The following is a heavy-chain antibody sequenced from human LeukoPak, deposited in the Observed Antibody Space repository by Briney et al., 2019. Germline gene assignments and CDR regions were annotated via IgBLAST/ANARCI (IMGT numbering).Heavy chain of an antibody. CDR1: GFTFNNYG. J-gene: IGHJ4*02. D-gene: IGHD6-13*01. CDR2: IATDGRNK. Sequence: PGRSLRPSCAASGFTFNNYGMHWVRQAPGKGLEWVAVIATDGRNKKYADSVKGRFTISRDNSKNTLYLEMNSLRPEDTAVYHCAKDSKVAAAGYFFDYWGQGTLVTVSS. V-gene: IGHV3-30*18. CDR3: AKDSKVAAAGYFFDY.